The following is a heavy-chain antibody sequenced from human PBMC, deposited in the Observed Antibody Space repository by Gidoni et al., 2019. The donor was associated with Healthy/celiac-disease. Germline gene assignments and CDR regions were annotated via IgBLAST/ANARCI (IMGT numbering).Heavy chain of an antibody. CDR1: GFIFSSYW. J-gene: IGHJ1*01. CDR3: TVVVINLLQH. Sequence: EVQLVESGGGLVQPGGSLRLSCAASGFIFSSYWMHWVRQAPGKGLVWVSRINRDGSSTSYADSVKGRFTISRDNAKNTLYLQMNSLRAEDTAVYYCTVVVINLLQHWGQGTLVTVSS. CDR2: INRDGSST. V-gene: IGHV3-74*01. D-gene: IGHD3-22*01.